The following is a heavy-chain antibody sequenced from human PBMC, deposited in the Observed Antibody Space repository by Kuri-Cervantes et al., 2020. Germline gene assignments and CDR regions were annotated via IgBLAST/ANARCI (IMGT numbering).Heavy chain of an antibody. CDR2: ISYDGSNK. D-gene: IGHD3/OR15-3a*01. Sequence: GGSLRLSCAASGFTFSSYAMHWVRQAPGKGLEWVAVISYDGSNKYYADSVKGRFTISRDNSKNTLYLEMNSLRAEDTGVYYCARVDWGKFDYWGQGTLVTVSS. CDR1: GFTFSSYA. V-gene: IGHV3-30*07. CDR3: ARVDWGKFDY. J-gene: IGHJ4*02.